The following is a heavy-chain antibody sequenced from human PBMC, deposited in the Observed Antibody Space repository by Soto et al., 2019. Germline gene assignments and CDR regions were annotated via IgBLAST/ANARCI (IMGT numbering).Heavy chain of an antibody. D-gene: IGHD2-2*01. CDR2: IDPSDSYT. V-gene: IGHV5-10-1*03. J-gene: IGHJ6*02. CDR3: ARHSYRPSLNNCSSTICYFGRLGYYYYVMDV. Sequence: EVQLVQSGAEVKKPGESLRISCKGSGYSFTSYWISWVRQMPGKGLEWMGRIDPSDSYTNYSPSFQGHVTISADKSISTPYLQWSRQKASDTAMYYCARHSYRPSLNNCSSTICYFGRLGYYYYVMDVWGQGTTVTVSS. CDR1: GYSFTSYW.